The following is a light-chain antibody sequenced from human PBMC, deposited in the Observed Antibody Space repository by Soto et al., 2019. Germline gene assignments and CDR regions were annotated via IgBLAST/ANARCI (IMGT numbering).Light chain of an antibody. V-gene: IGLV2-11*01. CDR1: DSNIGVYNG. CDR3: FSFKTTSTHV. CDR2: DLN. J-gene: IGLJ1*01. Sequence: QSVLTQPRSVSGPPGQSGAISCTGTDSNIGVYNGVSWYQQHPDKAPHLVIYDLNKRPSGVPDRFSGSKSGNKAYLTISGVKVEDEAEYFCFSFKTTSTHVFGTGTKVTVL.